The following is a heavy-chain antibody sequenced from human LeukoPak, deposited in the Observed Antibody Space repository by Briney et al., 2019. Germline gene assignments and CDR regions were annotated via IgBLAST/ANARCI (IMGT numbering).Heavy chain of an antibody. Sequence: GASVKVSCKASGYTFTGYYMHWVRQAPGQGLEWMGIINPSGGSTSYAQKFQGRVTMTRATSTSTVYMELSSLRSEDTAVYYCARDPGQLLYHFDYWGQGTLVTVSS. D-gene: IGHD2-2*02. V-gene: IGHV1-46*01. CDR2: INPSGGST. CDR3: ARDPGQLLYHFDY. CDR1: GYTFTGYY. J-gene: IGHJ4*02.